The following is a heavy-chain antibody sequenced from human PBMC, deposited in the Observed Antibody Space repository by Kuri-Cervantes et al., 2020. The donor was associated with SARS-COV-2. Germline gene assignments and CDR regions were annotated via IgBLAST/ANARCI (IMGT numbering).Heavy chain of an antibody. Sequence: SVKVSCKASGGTFSSYAISWVRQASGQGLEWVGGIIPFFDKAIYPQKFQDRVSITADTSTGTTYMELSDLGGEDTAIYYCARGRLLGGTTPRPPLDYWGQGTLVTVSS. CDR2: IIPFFDKA. D-gene: IGHD1-26*01. CDR1: GGTFSSYA. J-gene: IGHJ4*02. CDR3: ARGRLLGGTTPRPPLDY. V-gene: IGHV1-69*06.